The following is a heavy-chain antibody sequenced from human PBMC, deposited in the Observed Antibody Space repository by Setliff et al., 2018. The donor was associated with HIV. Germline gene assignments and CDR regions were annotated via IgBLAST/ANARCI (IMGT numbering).Heavy chain of an antibody. CDR2: INPSGGNT. CDR1: GNTFNSFY. J-gene: IGHJ4*02. D-gene: IGHD3-16*01. Sequence: ASVKVSCKASGNTFNSFYLHWVRQAPGQGLEWMGVINPSGGNTNFYAQKFQGRVIMTRDTSISTAYMELSSLRSDDTAVYFCARGWGSPRDSQVRYISLDHWGQGSLVTVSS. CDR3: ARGWGSPRDSQVRYISLDH. V-gene: IGHV1-46*02.